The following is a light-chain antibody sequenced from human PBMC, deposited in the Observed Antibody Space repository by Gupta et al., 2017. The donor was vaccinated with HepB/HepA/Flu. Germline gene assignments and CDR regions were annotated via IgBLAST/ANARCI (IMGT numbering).Light chain of an antibody. CDR3: SSITTKNSRL. Sequence: SALTQPASVSGSPGQSITISCTGSSSDVGAYNHVSWYQQHTDKGPKLMSDDVSLRPSGVPNRCSGSKSGNTDALTISGLQAEDEAEYYCSSITTKNSRLFGGGTKLTVL. J-gene: IGLJ2*01. CDR1: SSDVGAYNH. V-gene: IGLV2-14*03. CDR2: DVS.